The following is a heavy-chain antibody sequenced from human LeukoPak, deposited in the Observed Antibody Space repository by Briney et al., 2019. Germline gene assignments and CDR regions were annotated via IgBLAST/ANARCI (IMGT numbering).Heavy chain of an antibody. J-gene: IGHJ4*02. CDR3: ARVSCSGGNCYFDY. CDR1: GGSISSYY. Sequence: PSETLSFTCTVSGGSISSYYWSWIRQPPGKGLEWIGYIYHSGSTNYNPSLKSRVAQSVDTSKSQFSLKLRSVTAADTAVYYCARVSCSGGNCYFDYWGQGTLVTVSS. V-gene: IGHV4-59*01. D-gene: IGHD2-15*01. CDR2: IYHSGST.